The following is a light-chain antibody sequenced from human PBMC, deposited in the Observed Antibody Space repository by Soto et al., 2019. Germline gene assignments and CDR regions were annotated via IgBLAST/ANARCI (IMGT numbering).Light chain of an antibody. J-gene: IGKJ4*02. Sequence: DIVMTQSPDSLAVSLGERATINCKSSQSVLYSSNNKNYLTWHQQKPGQPPRLLIYWASTRESGVPDRFSGNGSGTDFTLTISSLQAEDVAVYYCQHHYSTPPAFGGGTKVEIK. CDR3: QHHYSTPPA. V-gene: IGKV4-1*01. CDR1: QSVLYSSNNKNY. CDR2: WAS.